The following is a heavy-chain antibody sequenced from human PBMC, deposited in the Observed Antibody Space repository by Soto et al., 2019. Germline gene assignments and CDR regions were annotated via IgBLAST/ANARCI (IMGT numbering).Heavy chain of an antibody. Sequence: SETLSLTCTVSGVSISSYYWSWIRQPPGKGLEWIGYIYYSGSTNYNPSLKSRVTISVDTSKNQFSLKLSSVTAADTAVYYCARLYYDFWSGYYTGSYFDYWGQGTLVTVSS. D-gene: IGHD3-3*01. CDR1: GVSISSYY. CDR3: ARLYYDFWSGYYTGSYFDY. CDR2: IYYSGST. V-gene: IGHV4-59*01. J-gene: IGHJ4*02.